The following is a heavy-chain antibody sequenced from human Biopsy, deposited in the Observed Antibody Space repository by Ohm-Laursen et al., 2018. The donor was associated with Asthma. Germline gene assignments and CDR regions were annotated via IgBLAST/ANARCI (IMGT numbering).Heavy chain of an antibody. CDR2: ISAYNGNT. J-gene: IGHJ5*02. CDR3: ARGQKSAGDRWFDP. CDR1: GYTFTSYG. V-gene: IGHV1-18*04. Sequence: SVKVSCKASGYTFTSYGISWVRQAPGQGLEWMGWISAYNGNTNYAQKPQGRVTMTTDTSTSTAYMEVSRLRSDDTAVYYCARGQKSAGDRWFDPWGQGTLVTVSS. D-gene: IGHD6-13*01.